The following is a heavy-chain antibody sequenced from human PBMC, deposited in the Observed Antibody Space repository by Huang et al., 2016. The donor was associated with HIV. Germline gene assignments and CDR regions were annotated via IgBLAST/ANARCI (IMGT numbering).Heavy chain of an antibody. CDR1: GFIFSNYG. CDR3: ALKGDSSGCEYFRH. V-gene: IGHV3-30*03. D-gene: IGHD6-19*01. CDR2: ISYDGSNK. J-gene: IGHJ1*01. Sequence: QVQLVESGGGVVQPGRSLRLSCAASGFIFSNYGMHWVRQAPGKGLEWVALISYDGSNKYYTDSVKGRFSISRDNSKNTLYLQMNSLRAEDTAVYYCALKGDSSGCEYFRHWGQGTLVTVSS.